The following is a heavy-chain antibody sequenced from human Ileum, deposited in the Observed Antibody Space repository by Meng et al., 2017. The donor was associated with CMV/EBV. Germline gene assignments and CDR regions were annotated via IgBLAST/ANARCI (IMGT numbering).Heavy chain of an antibody. CDR2: INWNDAS. J-gene: IGHJ4*02. V-gene: IGHV2-5*01. CDR1: GFSLTTGGVG. D-gene: IGHD1-14*01. CDR3: AQTSRITPFDY. Sequence: CAFSGFSLTTGGVGVGWIRQLQGGAANWLALINWNDASRYSPSLTIRRTISKDTSKKRVVLTMTNMEALDTAAYYCAQTSRITPFDYWGQGILVTVSS.